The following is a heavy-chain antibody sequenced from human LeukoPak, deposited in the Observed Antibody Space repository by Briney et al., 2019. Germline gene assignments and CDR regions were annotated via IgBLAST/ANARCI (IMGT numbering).Heavy chain of an antibody. D-gene: IGHD3-22*01. Sequence: GGSLRLSCAASGFSFSTYWMSWVRQAPGKVLEWVANIKQDGSEKYYVDSVKGRFTISRDNAKNSLYLQMNSLRAEDTAVYYCARERMADYYDISGYYYSYDYMDVWGKGTTVTVSS. J-gene: IGHJ6*03. CDR2: IKQDGSEK. V-gene: IGHV3-7*01. CDR1: GFSFSTYW. CDR3: ARERMADYYDISGYYYSYDYMDV.